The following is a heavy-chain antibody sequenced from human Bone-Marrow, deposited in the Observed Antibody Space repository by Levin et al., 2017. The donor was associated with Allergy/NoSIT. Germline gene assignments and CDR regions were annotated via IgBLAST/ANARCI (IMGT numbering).Heavy chain of an antibody. CDR3: VRQGGLATYSSSWYFDS. CDR1: GGSVSSNAYY. J-gene: IGHJ4*02. V-gene: IGHV4-39*01. D-gene: IGHD6-13*01. CDR2: IYSSGGT. Sequence: SETLSLTCAVSGGSVSSNAYYWGWLRQPPGRGLEWIATIYSSGGTYHNPSLNSRVTISVDTSKNQFSLKLTSVTAADTAAYYCVRQGGLATYSSSWYFDSWGQGTLVTVSS.